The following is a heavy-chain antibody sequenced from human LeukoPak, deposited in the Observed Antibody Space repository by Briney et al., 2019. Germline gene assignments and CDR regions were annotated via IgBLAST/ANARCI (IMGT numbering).Heavy chain of an antibody. CDR2: VNSDGRST. D-gene: IGHD4-17*01. V-gene: IGHV3-74*01. J-gene: IGHJ4*02. CDR3: ARGRYGDYV. CDR1: GFTFSSYW. Sequence: GGSLRLSCAASGFTFSSYWMHWVRQAPGKGLVWVSRVNSDGRSTTYADSVKGRFTISRDDAKNTLYLQMNSLRAEDTAVYYCARGRYGDYVWGQGTLVTVSS.